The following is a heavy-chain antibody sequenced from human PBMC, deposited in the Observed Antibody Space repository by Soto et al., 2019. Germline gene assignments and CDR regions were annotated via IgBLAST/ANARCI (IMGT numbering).Heavy chain of an antibody. CDR1: GGSFSGYY. CDR2: INHSGST. V-gene: IGHV4-34*01. D-gene: IGHD2-15*01. CDR3: AREAGYCSGGSCYATKYYYYYMDV. J-gene: IGHJ6*03. Sequence: SETLSLTCAVYGGSFSGYYWSWIRQPPGKGLEWIGEINHSGSTNYNPSLKSRVTISVDTSKNPFSLKLSSVTAADTAGYYCAREAGYCSGGSCYATKYYYYYMDVWGKGTTVTVSS.